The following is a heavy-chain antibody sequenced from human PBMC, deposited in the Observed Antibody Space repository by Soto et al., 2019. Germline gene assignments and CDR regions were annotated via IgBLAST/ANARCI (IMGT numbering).Heavy chain of an antibody. D-gene: IGHD6-19*01. CDR1: GGSISGSC. CDR2: VYYIGST. J-gene: IGHJ4*02. V-gene: IGHV4-59*01. CDR3: ARSVAVPGAHIDY. Sequence: SETLSVTCSVAGGSISGSCWSWIRQSPGKGLEWLGYVYYIGSTNYSPSPRSRVSISVDTSKNEFSLRLSSVTAADTAVYFCARSVAVPGAHIDYWGQGTQVTVSS.